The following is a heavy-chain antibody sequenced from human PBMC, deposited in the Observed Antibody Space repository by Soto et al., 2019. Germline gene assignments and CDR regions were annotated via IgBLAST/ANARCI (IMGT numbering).Heavy chain of an antibody. CDR2: IYYSGST. V-gene: IGHV4-39*01. Sequence: SETLSLTCTVSGGSISSSSYYWGWIRQPPGKGLEWIGSIYYSGSTYYNPSLKSRVTISVDTSKNQFSLKLSSVTAADTAVYYCARHLVVWQWLVHNWFDPWGQGTLVTVSS. D-gene: IGHD6-19*01. J-gene: IGHJ5*02. CDR1: GGSISSSSYY. CDR3: ARHLVVWQWLVHNWFDP.